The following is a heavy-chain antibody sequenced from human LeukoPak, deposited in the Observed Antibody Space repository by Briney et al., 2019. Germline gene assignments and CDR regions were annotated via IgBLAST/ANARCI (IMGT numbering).Heavy chain of an antibody. CDR2: INHSGST. CDR3: ARVGVKLAHYYYYYGMDV. CDR1: GGSFSGYY. J-gene: IGHJ6*02. D-gene: IGHD3-16*01. Sequence: ETLSLTCAVYGGSFSGYYWSWIRQPPGKGLEWIGEINHSGSTNYNPSLKSRVTISVDTSKNQFSLKLSSVTAADTAVYYCARVGVKLAHYYYYYGMDVWGQGTTVTVSS. V-gene: IGHV4-34*01.